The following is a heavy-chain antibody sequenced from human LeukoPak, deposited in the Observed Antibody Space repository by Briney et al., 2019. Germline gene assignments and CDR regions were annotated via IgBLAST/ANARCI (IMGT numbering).Heavy chain of an antibody. D-gene: IGHD5-18*01. V-gene: IGHV4-59*11. CDR2: IYYTGST. CDR1: RGSISSLY. J-gene: IGHJ4*02. CDR3: ARGRGYSYGSPLDY. Sequence: PSETLSLTCTVSRGSISSLYWSWIRQPPGKGLEWIGNIYYTGSTNYNPSLKSRVTISVDTSKNQFSLKLSSVTAADTAVYCCARGRGYSYGSPLDYWGQGSLVTVSS.